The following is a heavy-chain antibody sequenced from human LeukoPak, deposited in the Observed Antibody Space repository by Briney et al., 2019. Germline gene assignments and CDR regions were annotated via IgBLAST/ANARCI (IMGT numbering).Heavy chain of an antibody. CDR1: GFTFSSYG. CDR2: ISYDGSNQ. D-gene: IGHD6-13*01. J-gene: IGHJ4*02. Sequence: GGSLRLSCAASGFTFSSYGMHWVRQAPGKGLEWVAVISYDGSNQHYADSVKGRFTISRDNAKNSLYLQMNSLRAEDTAVYYCARSPGIAAAGTGYWGQGTLVTVSS. V-gene: IGHV3-30*03. CDR3: ARSPGIAAAGTGY.